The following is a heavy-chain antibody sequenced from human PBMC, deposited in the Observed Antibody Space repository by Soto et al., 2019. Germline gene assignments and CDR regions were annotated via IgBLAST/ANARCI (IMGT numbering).Heavy chain of an antibody. CDR1: GGSISSGGYY. CDR2: IYYSGST. CDR3: ARGQRCSSTSCYHHYYSGMDV. Sequence: SETLSLTCTVSGGSISSGGYYWSWIRQYPGKGLEWIGYIYYSGSTYYNPSLKSRVTISVDTSKNQFSLKLSSVTAADTAVYYCARGQRCSSTSCYHHYYSGMDVRGQAPTVTGSS. D-gene: IGHD2-2*01. J-gene: IGHJ6*02. V-gene: IGHV4-31*03.